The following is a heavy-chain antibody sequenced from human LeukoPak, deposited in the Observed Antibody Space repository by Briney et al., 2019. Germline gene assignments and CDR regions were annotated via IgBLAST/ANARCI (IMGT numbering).Heavy chain of an antibody. D-gene: IGHD6-6*01. CDR1: GFTFSSYA. CDR3: AKDRGAYSSSSKAAVVY. J-gene: IGHJ4*02. V-gene: IGHV3-23*01. CDR2: ISGSGGST. Sequence: GGSLRLSCAASGFTFSSYAMSWVHQAPGKGLEWVSAISGSGGSTYYADSVKGRFTISRDNSENTLYLQMNSLRAEDTAVYYCAKDRGAYSSSSKAAVVYWGQGTLVTVSS.